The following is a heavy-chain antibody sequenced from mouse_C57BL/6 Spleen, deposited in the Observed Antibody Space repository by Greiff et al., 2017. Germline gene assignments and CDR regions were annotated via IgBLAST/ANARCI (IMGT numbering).Heavy chain of an antibody. V-gene: IGHV1-59*01. J-gene: IGHJ2*01. Sequence: QVQLQQSGAELVRPGTSVKLSCKASGYTFTSYWMHWVKQRPGQGLEWIGVIDPSDSYTNYNQKFKGKATLTVDTSSSTAYMQLSSLTSEDSAVYYCASLITTVVPFDYWGQGTTLTVSS. D-gene: IGHD1-1*01. CDR3: ASLITTVVPFDY. CDR2: IDPSDSYT. CDR1: GYTFTSYW.